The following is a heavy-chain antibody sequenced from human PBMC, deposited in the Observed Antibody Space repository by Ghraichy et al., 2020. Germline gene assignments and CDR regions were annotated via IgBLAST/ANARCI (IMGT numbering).Heavy chain of an antibody. CDR2: INEDGSEK. V-gene: IGHV3-7*03. CDR3: ARMYCTTSTCYTDVFDV. Sequence: GESLNISCAASGFTFNIYYMTWVRQTPGEGLQWVANINEDGSEKYYVDSVKGRFTISRDNAKKSLYLQTNSLRVDDTAVYYCARMYCTTSTCYTDVFDVWGQGTRVTVSS. CDR1: GFTFNIYY. D-gene: IGHD2-8*01. J-gene: IGHJ3*01.